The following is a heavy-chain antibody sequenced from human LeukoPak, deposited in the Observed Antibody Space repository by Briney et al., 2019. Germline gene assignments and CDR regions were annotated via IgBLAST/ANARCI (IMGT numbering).Heavy chain of an antibody. Sequence: PGGSLRLSCAASGFTFNFTFCDYYMNWIRQAPGKGLEWVSYISSSGSAIYYADSVKGRFTISRDNAKNSLYLQMNSLRAEDTAVYYCARVGRNYFDYWGQGTLVTVSS. J-gene: IGHJ4*02. CDR3: ARVGRNYFDY. CDR2: ISSSGSAI. V-gene: IGHV3-11*04. CDR1: GFTFNFTFCDYY. D-gene: IGHD3-10*01.